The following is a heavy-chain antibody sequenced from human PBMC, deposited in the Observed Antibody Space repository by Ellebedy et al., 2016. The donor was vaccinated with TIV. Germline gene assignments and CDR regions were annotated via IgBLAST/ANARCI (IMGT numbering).Heavy chain of an antibody. CDR1: GFTLSSYA. Sequence: PGGSLRLSCAASGFTLSSYAMSWVRQAPGKGLEWVSSITGSGSNTYYADSVKGRFTISRDNSKDTLYLQVNSLRAEDTAVYYCARDPVGVGPAFDVWGQGTMVTVSS. CDR3: ARDPVGVGPAFDV. D-gene: IGHD4-23*01. CDR2: ITGSGSNT. V-gene: IGHV3-23*01. J-gene: IGHJ3*01.